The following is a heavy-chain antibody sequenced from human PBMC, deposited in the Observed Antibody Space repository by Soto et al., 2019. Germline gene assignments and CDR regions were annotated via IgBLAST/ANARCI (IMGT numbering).Heavy chain of an antibody. CDR3: ARDRKDSSSWYGGDYFDD. D-gene: IGHD6-13*01. J-gene: IGHJ4*01. V-gene: IGHV4-4*07. Sequence: SETLSLTCTVSGGSISSYYWSWIRQPAGKGLEWIGRIYTSGSTNYNPSLKSRVTMSVDTSKNQFSLKLSSVTAADTAVYYCARDRKDSSSWYGGDYFDDWGHVTLVTVSS. CDR1: GGSISSYY. CDR2: IYTSGST.